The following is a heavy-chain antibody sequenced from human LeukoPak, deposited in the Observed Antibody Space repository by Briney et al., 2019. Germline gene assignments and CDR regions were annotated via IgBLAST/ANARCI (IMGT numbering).Heavy chain of an antibody. Sequence: ASVKVSCKASGYTFTGYYMHWVRQAPGQGLEWMGWINTRTGNPIYAQGFTGQFVFSLDTSVSTAYLQINSLKADDTALYYCARDPTSANYASGNYHPYYFDYWGQGTLVTVSS. CDR3: ARDPTSANYASGNYHPYYFDY. J-gene: IGHJ4*02. V-gene: IGHV7-4-1*02. CDR2: INTRTGNP. D-gene: IGHD3-10*01. CDR1: GYTFTGYY.